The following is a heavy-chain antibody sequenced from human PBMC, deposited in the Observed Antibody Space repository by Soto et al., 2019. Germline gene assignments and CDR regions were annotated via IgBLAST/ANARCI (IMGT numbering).Heavy chain of an antibody. CDR1: GGSISSSSYY. J-gene: IGHJ2*01. V-gene: IGHV4-39*01. Sequence: QLQLQESGPGLVKPSETLSLTCTVSGGSISSSSYYWGWIRQPPGKGLEWIGSIYYSGSTYYNPSLKSRVTISAATSKYQCSLKLSSVTAADTAVYYCASHYGGGSWYNWYFDLWGRGTLVTVSS. CDR2: IYYSGST. D-gene: IGHD2-15*01. CDR3: ASHYGGGSWYNWYFDL.